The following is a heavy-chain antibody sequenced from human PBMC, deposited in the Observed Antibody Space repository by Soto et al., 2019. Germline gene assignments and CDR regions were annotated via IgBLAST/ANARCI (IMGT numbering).Heavy chain of an antibody. CDR2: IIPIFGTA. CDR1: GGTFSSYA. Sequence: ASVKVSCKASGGTFSSYAISWVRQAPGQGLEWMGGIIPIFGTANYAQKFQGRVTITADESTSTAYMELSSLRSEDTAVYYCARVLWVAGAGPAVLGPWGQGTLVTVSS. V-gene: IGHV1-69*13. CDR3: ARVLWVAGAGPAVLGP. D-gene: IGHD6-19*01. J-gene: IGHJ5*02.